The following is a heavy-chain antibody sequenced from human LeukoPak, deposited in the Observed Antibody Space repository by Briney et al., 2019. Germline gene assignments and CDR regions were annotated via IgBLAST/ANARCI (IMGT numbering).Heavy chain of an antibody. CDR3: ARVLRDYYGSGSYSYYYYYMDV. J-gene: IGHJ6*03. Sequence: PSETLSLTCAVYGGSFSGYYWSWIRQPPGKGLEWIGEINHSGSTNYNPSLKSQVTISVDTSKNQFSLKLSSVTDADTAVYYCARVLRDYYGSGSYSYYYYYMDVWGKGTTVTVSS. V-gene: IGHV4-34*01. CDR2: INHSGST. CDR1: GGSFSGYY. D-gene: IGHD3-10*01.